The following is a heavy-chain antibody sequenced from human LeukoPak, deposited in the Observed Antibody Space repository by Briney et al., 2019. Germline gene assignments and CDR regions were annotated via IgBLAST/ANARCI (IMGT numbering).Heavy chain of an antibody. Sequence: QPGGSLRLSCAASGFTFDDYAMHWVRQAPGKGLEWVSLISGDGGSTYYADSVKGRFTISRDNSKNTLYLQMNSLRAEDTAVYYCLTCVGITSCYMHWGQGTLVTVSS. J-gene: IGHJ4*02. D-gene: IGHD2-2*02. CDR2: ISGDGGST. CDR1: GFTFDDYA. CDR3: LTCVGITSCYMH. V-gene: IGHV3-43*02.